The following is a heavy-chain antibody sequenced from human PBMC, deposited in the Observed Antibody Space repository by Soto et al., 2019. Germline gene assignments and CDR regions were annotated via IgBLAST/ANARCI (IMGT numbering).Heavy chain of an antibody. J-gene: IGHJ6*02. CDR2: VSASGTST. CDR1: GFTFDTYA. Sequence: EVQLLESGGGLVQPGGSLRLSCAASGFTFDTYAMSWVRQTPGKGLEWVSTVSASGTSTYYTDSVKGRFTISRDNSMSPWALQMTSLRADDKSVYYCARTRADCSGGRCYDAYAMDVWGQGTTFTVSS. D-gene: IGHD2-15*01. V-gene: IGHV3-23*01. CDR3: ARTRADCSGGRCYDAYAMDV.